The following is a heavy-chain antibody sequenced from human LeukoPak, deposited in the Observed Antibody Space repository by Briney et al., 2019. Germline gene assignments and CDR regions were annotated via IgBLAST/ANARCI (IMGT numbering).Heavy chain of an antibody. D-gene: IGHD3-22*01. CDR3: ARVDYDSSGYYSDYFDY. J-gene: IGHJ4*02. CDR1: GGSFSGYY. Sequence: SETLSLTRAVYGGSFSGYYWSWIRQPPGKGLEWIGEINHSGSTNYNPSLKSRVTISVDTSKNQFSLKLSSVTAADTAVYYCARVDYDSSGYYSDYFDYWGQGTLVTVSS. CDR2: INHSGST. V-gene: IGHV4-34*01.